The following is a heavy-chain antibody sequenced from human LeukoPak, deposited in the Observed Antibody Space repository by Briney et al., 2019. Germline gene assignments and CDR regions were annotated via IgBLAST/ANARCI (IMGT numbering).Heavy chain of an antibody. CDR3: ARSQYYYDSSGYYPRRYYFDY. J-gene: IGHJ4*02. CDR2: IYYSGST. V-gene: IGHV4-59*01. D-gene: IGHD3-22*01. Sequence: SETLSLTCTVYGGSISTYYWSWIRQLPGKGLEWIGYIYYSGSTNYNPSLKSRVTMSVDTSKNQFSLKLSSVTAADTAVYYCARSQYYYDSSGYYPRRYYFDYWGQGTLVTVSS. CDR1: GGSISTYY.